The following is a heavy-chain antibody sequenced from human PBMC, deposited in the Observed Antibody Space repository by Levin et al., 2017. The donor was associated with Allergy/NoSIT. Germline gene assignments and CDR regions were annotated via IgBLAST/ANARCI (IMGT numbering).Heavy chain of an antibody. V-gene: IGHV4-39*01. Sequence: SETLSLTCTVSGGSISSSSYYWGWIRQPPGKGLEWIGSIYYSGSTYYNPSLKSRVTISVDTSKNQFSLKLSSVTAADTAVYYCARQGRITMVRGPYNWFDPWGQGTLVTVSS. CDR3: ARQGRITMVRGPYNWFDP. CDR1: GGSISSSSYY. CDR2: IYYSGST. J-gene: IGHJ5*02. D-gene: IGHD3-10*01.